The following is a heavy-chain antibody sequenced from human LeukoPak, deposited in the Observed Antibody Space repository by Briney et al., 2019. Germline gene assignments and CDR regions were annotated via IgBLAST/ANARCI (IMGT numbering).Heavy chain of an antibody. CDR2: IKQDGSEK. CDR1: EFTFSNYW. J-gene: IGHJ6*02. Sequence: GGSLRLSCAASEFTFSNYWMSWVRQAPGKGLEWVANIKQDGSEKYYVDSVKGRFTISRDNAKNSLYLQMNSLRAEDAAVYFCVRDGYSSTFYYYYYGMDVWGQGTTVTVSS. CDR3: VRDGYSSTFYYYYYGMDV. V-gene: IGHV3-7*01. D-gene: IGHD6-13*01.